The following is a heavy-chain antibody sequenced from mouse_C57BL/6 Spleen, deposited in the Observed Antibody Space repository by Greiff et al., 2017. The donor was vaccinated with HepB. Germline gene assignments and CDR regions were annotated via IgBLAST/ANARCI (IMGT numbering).Heavy chain of an antibody. CDR2: IDPNSGGT. D-gene: IGHD2-4*01. CDR1: GYTFTSYW. CDR3: AREDYYDYDEGYFDV. Sequence: VQLQQPGAELVKPGASVKLSCKASGYTFTSYWMHWVKQRPGRGLEWSGRIDPNSGGTKYNEKFKSKATLTVDKPSSTAYLQLSSLTSEDSAVYYCAREDYYDYDEGYFDVWGTGTTVTVSS. J-gene: IGHJ1*03. V-gene: IGHV1-72*01.